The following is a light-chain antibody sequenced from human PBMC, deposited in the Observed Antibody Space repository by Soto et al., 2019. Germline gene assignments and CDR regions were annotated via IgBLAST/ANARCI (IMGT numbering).Light chain of an antibody. CDR1: QSVSSK. J-gene: IGKJ5*01. CDR3: QQYGSSPPWT. Sequence: EMVMTQSPATLSVSPGERATLSCRASQSVSSKLAWYQQKPGQAPRLLIYDTSTRATGIPARFSGSGSGTDFTLTISRLEPEDFAVYYCQQYGSSPPWTVGQGTRLEIK. CDR2: DTS. V-gene: IGKV3-20*01.